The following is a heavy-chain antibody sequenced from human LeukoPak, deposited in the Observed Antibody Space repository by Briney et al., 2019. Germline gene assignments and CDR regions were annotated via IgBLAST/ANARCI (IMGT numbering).Heavy chain of an antibody. CDR1: GFTFSSYG. CDR2: ISYDGSNK. Sequence: PGGSLRLSCAASGFTFSSYGMHWVRQAPGKGLEWVAVISYDGSNKYYADSVKGRFTISRDNSKNTLYLQMNSLRAEDTAVYYCAKVVDIVATTSPIDYWGQGTLVTVSS. CDR3: AKVVDIVATTSPIDY. D-gene: IGHD5-12*01. J-gene: IGHJ4*02. V-gene: IGHV3-30*18.